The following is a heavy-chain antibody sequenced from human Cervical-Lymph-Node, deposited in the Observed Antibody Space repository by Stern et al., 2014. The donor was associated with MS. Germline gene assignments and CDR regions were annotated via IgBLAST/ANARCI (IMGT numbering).Heavy chain of an antibody. D-gene: IGHD3-22*01. CDR3: ARHYYGYYFDY. CDR2: IYYSGRT. V-gene: IGHV4-39*01. Sequence: QVQLQESGPGLVKPSETLSLTCSVSGGSISSTSHYWGWIRQPPGKGLEWIGNIYYSGRTYYNPSLKSRVTISVDTSKNHFSLKLSSVAAADTAVYYCARHYYGYYFDYWGQGTLVTVSS. J-gene: IGHJ4*02. CDR1: GGSISSTSHY.